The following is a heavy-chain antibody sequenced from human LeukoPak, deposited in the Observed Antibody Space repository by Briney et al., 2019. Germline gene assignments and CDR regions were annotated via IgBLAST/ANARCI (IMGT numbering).Heavy chain of an antibody. Sequence: SETLSLTCTVSGGSISSYYWSWIRQPPGKGLEWLGYIYYSGSTNYNPSLKSRVTISVDTSKNQFSLKLSSVTAADTAVYYCARDGEYYDILTGHISRRGMDVWGQGTTVTVSS. CDR1: GGSISSYY. CDR2: IYYSGST. D-gene: IGHD3-9*01. V-gene: IGHV4-59*01. J-gene: IGHJ6*02. CDR3: ARDGEYYDILTGHISRRGMDV.